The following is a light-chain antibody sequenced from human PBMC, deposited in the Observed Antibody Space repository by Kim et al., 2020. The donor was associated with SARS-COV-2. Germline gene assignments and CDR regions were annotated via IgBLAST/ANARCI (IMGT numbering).Light chain of an antibody. CDR3: QVWDISTVI. CDR1: NIGTKN. V-gene: IGLV3-9*01. Sequence: SVALGQTSRITCEGKNIGTKNVHWYQQKPRQAPVLVIYLDTNRPSGIPERFSGSNSGNTATLTISRAQAGDEADYYCQVWDISTVIFGGGTQLTVL. J-gene: IGLJ2*01. CDR2: LDT.